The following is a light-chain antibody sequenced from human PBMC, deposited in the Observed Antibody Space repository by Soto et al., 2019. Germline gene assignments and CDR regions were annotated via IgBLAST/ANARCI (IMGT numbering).Light chain of an antibody. CDR1: SSDVGSHNL. CDR3: SSYTSSSTPV. J-gene: IGLJ1*01. V-gene: IGLV2-14*02. Sequence: QSALTQPASVSGSPGQSITISCTGTSSDVGSHNLVSWYQQHPGQAPKLMIYEVSKRPLGVSTRFSASKSGNTASLTISGLQAEDEADYYCSSYTSSSTPVFGTGTKLTVL. CDR2: EVS.